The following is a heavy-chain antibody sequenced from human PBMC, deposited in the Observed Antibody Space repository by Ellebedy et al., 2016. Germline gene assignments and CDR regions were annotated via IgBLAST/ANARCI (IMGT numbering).Heavy chain of an antibody. D-gene: IGHD5-18*01. CDR1: GFTFNNCV. CDR3: AKGRYNYAYANCDS. CDR2: VSTTGDRT. V-gene: IGHV3-23*01. Sequence: GESLKISCAASGFTFNNCVMGWVRQAPGKGLEWVSSVSTTGDRTFYADSVKGRFTISRDNSKNTLFLHMVSLTVDDTAVYYCAKGRYNYAYANCDSWGQGALVSVST. J-gene: IGHJ4*02.